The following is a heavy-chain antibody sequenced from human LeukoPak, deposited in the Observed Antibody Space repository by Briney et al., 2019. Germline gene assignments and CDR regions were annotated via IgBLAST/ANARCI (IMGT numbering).Heavy chain of an antibody. J-gene: IGHJ4*02. V-gene: IGHV4-4*02. Sequence: PSGTLSLTCAVSGGSISSSNWWSWVRQPPGKGLEWIGEIYHSGSTNYNPSLKSRVTISVDKSKNQFSLKLSSVTAADTAVYYCARDRSGYSYGFFDYWGQGTLVTVSS. CDR3: ARDRSGYSYGFFDY. D-gene: IGHD5-18*01. CDR1: GGSISSSNW. CDR2: IYHSGST.